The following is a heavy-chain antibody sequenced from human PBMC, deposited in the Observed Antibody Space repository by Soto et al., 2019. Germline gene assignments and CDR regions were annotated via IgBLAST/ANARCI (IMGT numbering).Heavy chain of an antibody. V-gene: IGHV1-18*01. CDR1: GYTFSSYG. CDR3: ARDFKDAVADAVDI. CDR2: ISAYKGNT. Sequence: QVQLVQSGGEVKKPGASVKVSCKATGYTFSSYGISWVRQAPGQGLEWMGWISAYKGNTNYAQNFQGRMTMTTDKATSTVYMEIRSLRSDDTAVYYCARDFKDAVADAVDIWGQGTMVTVSS. J-gene: IGHJ3*02. D-gene: IGHD6-19*01.